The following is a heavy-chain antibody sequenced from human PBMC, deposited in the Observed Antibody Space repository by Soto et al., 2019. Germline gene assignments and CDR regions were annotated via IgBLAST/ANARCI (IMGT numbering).Heavy chain of an antibody. Sequence: PSETLSLTYTVSGGSISSGGYYWVWIRRHPGKGLEWIGYIYYSGSTYYNPSLKSRVTISVDTSKNQFSLKLSSVTAADTAVYYCARGRDYGDYRAWGQGTLVTVSS. V-gene: IGHV4-31*03. CDR2: IYYSGST. J-gene: IGHJ5*02. CDR3: ARGRDYGDYRA. D-gene: IGHD4-17*01. CDR1: GGSISSGGYY.